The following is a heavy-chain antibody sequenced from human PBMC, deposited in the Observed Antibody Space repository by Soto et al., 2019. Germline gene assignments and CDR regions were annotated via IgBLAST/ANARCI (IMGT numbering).Heavy chain of an antibody. D-gene: IGHD3-10*01. CDR3: AKDPLVRGVIRMDV. CDR1: GFTFSSYA. CDR2: ISGSGGST. J-gene: IGHJ6*02. Sequence: GGSLRLSCAASGFTFSSYAMSWVRQAPGKGLEWVSAISGSGGSTYYADSVKGRFTISRDNSKNTLYLQMNSLRAEDTAVYYCAKDPLVRGVIRMDVWGQGTTVTVSS. V-gene: IGHV3-23*01.